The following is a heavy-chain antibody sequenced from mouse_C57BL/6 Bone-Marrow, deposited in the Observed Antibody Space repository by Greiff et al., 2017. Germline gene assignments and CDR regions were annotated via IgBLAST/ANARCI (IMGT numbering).Heavy chain of an antibody. V-gene: IGHV1-63*01. Sequence: VKVVESGAELVRPGTSVKMSCKASGYTFTNYWIGWAKQRPGHGLEWIGDIYPGGGYTNYNEKFKGKATLTADKSSSTAYMQFSSLTSEDSAIYYCARLGPIYYYAMDYWGQGTSVTVSS. CDR1: GYTFTNYW. D-gene: IGHD6-5*01. CDR3: ARLGPIYYYAMDY. J-gene: IGHJ4*01. CDR2: IYPGGGYT.